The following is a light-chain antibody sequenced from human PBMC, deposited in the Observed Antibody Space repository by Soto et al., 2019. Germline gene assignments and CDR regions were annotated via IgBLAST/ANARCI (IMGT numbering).Light chain of an antibody. V-gene: IGKV3-15*01. CDR3: QQYNNWPPWT. CDR1: QSVSSG. CDR2: GAS. Sequence: IVLTQSPDTLSVSPGERATLSCRASQSVSSGLAWYQQKPGQAPRLLIYGASIRATGIPARFSGSGSGTDFTLTISGLKSEDFAVYYCQQYNNWPPWTFGQGTRVDIK. J-gene: IGKJ1*01.